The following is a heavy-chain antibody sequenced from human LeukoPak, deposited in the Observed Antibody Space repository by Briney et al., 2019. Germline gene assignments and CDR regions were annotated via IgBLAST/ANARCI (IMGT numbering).Heavy chain of an antibody. D-gene: IGHD3-9*01. J-gene: IGHJ5*02. V-gene: IGHV3-64D*06. Sequence: GGSLRLSCSASGFTFSSYAMHWVRQAPGKGLEYVSAISSNGGSTYYADSVKGRFTISRDNSKNTLYLQMSSLRAEDTAVYYCVKASDILGFDPWDQGTLVTVSS. CDR1: GFTFSSYA. CDR2: ISSNGGST. CDR3: VKASDILGFDP.